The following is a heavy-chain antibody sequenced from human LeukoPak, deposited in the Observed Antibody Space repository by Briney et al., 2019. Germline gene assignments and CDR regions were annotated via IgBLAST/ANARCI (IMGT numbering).Heavy chain of an antibody. V-gene: IGHV3-30*18. D-gene: IGHD4-11*01. CDR1: GFTFSRYG. J-gene: IGHJ2*01. CDR2: ISYDGSNE. CDR3: AKDDSTVATGECWYFDL. Sequence: PGRSLRLSCAASGFTFSRYGMHWVRQAPGKGLEWVAVISYDGSNEYYADSVKGRFTISRDNSKNTLFLQMNSLRAEDTALFYCAKDDSTVATGECWYFDLWGRGTQVTVSS.